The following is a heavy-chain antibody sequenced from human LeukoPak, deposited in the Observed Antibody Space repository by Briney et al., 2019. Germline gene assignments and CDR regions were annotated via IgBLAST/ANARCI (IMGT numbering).Heavy chain of an antibody. Sequence: PSETLSLTCAVSGYSISSGYYWGWIRQPPGKGLEWIGSIYHSGSTYYNPSLKSRVTISVDTSKNQFSLKLSSVTAADTDVYYCARGVMITFGGVIVHSHAFDIWGQGTMVTVSS. CDR2: IYHSGST. J-gene: IGHJ3*02. CDR1: GYSISSGYY. D-gene: IGHD3-16*02. CDR3: ARGVMITFGGVIVHSHAFDI. V-gene: IGHV4-38-2*01.